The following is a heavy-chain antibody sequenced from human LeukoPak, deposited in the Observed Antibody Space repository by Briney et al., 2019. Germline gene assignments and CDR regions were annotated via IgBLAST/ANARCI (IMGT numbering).Heavy chain of an antibody. J-gene: IGHJ4*02. Sequence: ASVEVSCKASGYTFTSYGISWVRQAPGQGLEWMGWISAYNGNTNYAQKLQGRVTMTTDTSTSTAYMELRSLRSDDTAVYYCASATRFLEWLRFDYWGQGTLVTVSS. D-gene: IGHD3-3*01. CDR3: ASATRFLEWLRFDY. V-gene: IGHV1-18*01. CDR1: GYTFTSYG. CDR2: ISAYNGNT.